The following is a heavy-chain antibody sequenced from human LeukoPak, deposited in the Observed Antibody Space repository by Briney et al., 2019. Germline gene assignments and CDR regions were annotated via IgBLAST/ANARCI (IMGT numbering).Heavy chain of an antibody. CDR1: GFTFSSYA. V-gene: IGHV1-69*01. CDR3: ATSGGDYYYYSLDV. Sequence: GGSLRLSCAASGFTFSSYAMHWVRQAPGKGLEWVGGIIPVLGTTNYAQTFQNKVTITADESTSTTYMELSSLTSEDTAVYYCATSGGDYYYYSLDVWGKGTPVTVSS. CDR2: IIPVLGTT. D-gene: IGHD3-10*01. J-gene: IGHJ6*03.